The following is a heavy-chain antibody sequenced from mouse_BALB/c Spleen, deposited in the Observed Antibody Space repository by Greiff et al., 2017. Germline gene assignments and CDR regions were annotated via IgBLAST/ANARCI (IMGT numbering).Heavy chain of an antibody. CDR2: INPDSSTI. Sequence: EVKLMESGGGLVQPGGSLKLSCAASGFDFSRYWMSWVRQAPGKGLEWIGEINPDSSTINYTPSLKDKFIISRDNAKNTLYLQMSKVRSEDTALYYCARRYYGLFDYWGQGTTLTVSS. D-gene: IGHD1-2*01. CDR1: GFDFSRYW. J-gene: IGHJ2*01. V-gene: IGHV4-1*02. CDR3: ARRYYGLFDY.